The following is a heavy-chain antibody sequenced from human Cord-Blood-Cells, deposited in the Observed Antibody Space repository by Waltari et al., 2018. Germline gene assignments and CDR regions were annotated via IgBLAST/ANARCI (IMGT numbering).Heavy chain of an antibody. CDR1: GGSISSSRYY. CDR2: IYYSGNT. D-gene: IGHD3-3*01. J-gene: IGHJ4*02. CDR3: ARQGYDFWSGYYDY. V-gene: IGHV4-39*01. Sequence: QLQLQESGPGLVKPSETMSLTCTVSGGSISSSRYYWGWIRQPPGKGREWIGSIYYSGNTYYNPSLKSRVTISVDTSKNQFSLKLSSVTAADTAVYYCARQGYDFWSGYYDYWGQGTLVTVSS.